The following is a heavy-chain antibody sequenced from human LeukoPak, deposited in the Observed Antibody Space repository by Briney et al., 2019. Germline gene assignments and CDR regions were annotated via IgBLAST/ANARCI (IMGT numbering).Heavy chain of an antibody. CDR2: IYYSGST. J-gene: IGHJ4*02. V-gene: IGHV4-59*08. Sequence: SETLSLTCTVSGGSISSYYWSWIRQPPGKGLEWIGYIYYSGSTNYSPSLKSRVTISVDTSKNQFSLKLSSVTAADTAVYYCASQVRGVAHYWGQGTLVTVSS. CDR1: GGSISSYY. CDR3: ASQVRGVAHY. D-gene: IGHD3-10*01.